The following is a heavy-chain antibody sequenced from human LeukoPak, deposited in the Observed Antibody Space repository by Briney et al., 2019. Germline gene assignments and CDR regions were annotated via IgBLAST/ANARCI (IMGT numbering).Heavy chain of an antibody. D-gene: IGHD2-21*01. CDR1: GGSITNYY. CDR2: IHYSGNT. J-gene: IGHJ4*02. Sequence: SETLSLTCTVSGGSITNYYWDWIRQPPGKGLEWIGHIHYSGNTVYNPSLRSRVTTSLDTSGYRFFLRLSSVTAADTAVYYCARLGTCGSDWCLADYWGQGTLVTISS. V-gene: IGHV4-59*08. CDR3: ARLGTCGSDWCLADY.